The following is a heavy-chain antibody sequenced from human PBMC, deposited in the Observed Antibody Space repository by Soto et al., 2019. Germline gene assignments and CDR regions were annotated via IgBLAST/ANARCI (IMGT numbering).Heavy chain of an antibody. V-gene: IGHV1-2*04. CDR3: ARDRGYSYAPGRWDGMDV. CDR2: INPNSGGT. Sequence: GASVKVSCKASGYTLTGYYMHWVRQAPGQGLEWMGWINPNSGGTNYAQKFQGWVTMTRDTSISTAYMELSRLRSDDTAVYYCARDRGYSYAPGRWDGMDVWGQGTTVTVS. D-gene: IGHD5-18*01. J-gene: IGHJ6*02. CDR1: GYTLTGYY.